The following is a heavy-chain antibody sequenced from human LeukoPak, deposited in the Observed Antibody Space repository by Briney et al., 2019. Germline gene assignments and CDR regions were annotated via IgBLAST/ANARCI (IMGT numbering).Heavy chain of an antibody. Sequence: SETLSLTCTVSGYSISSGYYWGWIRQPPVKGLEWIGSIYHSGSTYYNPSLKSRVTISVDRSKNQFSLKVNSVTAADTAVYYCAKPQMGTVIPTYYFDFWGQGTLVTVSS. CDR1: GYSISSGYY. CDR2: IYHSGST. CDR3: AKPQMGTVIPTYYFDF. J-gene: IGHJ4*02. D-gene: IGHD3-16*02. V-gene: IGHV4-38-2*02.